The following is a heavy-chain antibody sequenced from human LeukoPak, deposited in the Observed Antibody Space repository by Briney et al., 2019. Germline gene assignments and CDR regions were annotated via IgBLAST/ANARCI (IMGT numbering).Heavy chain of an antibody. D-gene: IGHD3-10*01. V-gene: IGHV3-23*01. Sequence: GGSLRLSCAASGCTFNNSDMSWVGQAPGKGLDWVSAISGSGGGTFYADSVKGRFTIYRDNSKNTLYLLMNSLRDEDTAIYYCAKGRRAVTGPSPYPESWGQRILVTVSS. CDR2: ISGSGGGT. J-gene: IGHJ4*02. CDR1: GCTFNNSD. CDR3: AKGRRAVTGPSPYPES.